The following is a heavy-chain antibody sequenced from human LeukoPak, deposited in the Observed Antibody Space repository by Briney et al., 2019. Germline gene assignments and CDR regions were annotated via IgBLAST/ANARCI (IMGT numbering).Heavy chain of an antibody. V-gene: IGHV4-34*01. CDR2: INHSGST. D-gene: IGHD1/OR15-1a*01. Sequence: SETLSLTCAVYGGSFSGYYWSWIRQPPGKGLEWIGEINHSGSTNYNPSLKSRVTISVDTSKSQFSLKLSSVTAADTAVYYCASLTVVEGTSNWFDPWGQGTLVTVSS. CDR1: GGSFSGYY. J-gene: IGHJ5*02. CDR3: ASLTVVEGTSNWFDP.